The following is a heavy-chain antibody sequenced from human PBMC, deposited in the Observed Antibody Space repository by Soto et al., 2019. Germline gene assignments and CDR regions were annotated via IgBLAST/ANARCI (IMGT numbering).Heavy chain of an antibody. V-gene: IGHV3-30-3*01. J-gene: IGHJ4*02. D-gene: IGHD3-22*01. CDR3: ARVPDGSGGYYDY. CDR2: ISYDGSNK. Sequence: QVQLVESGGGVVQPGRSLRLSCAASGFTFSSYAMHWVRQAPGKGLEWVAVISYDGSNKYYADSVKGRFTISRDNSKNTLYLQMNSLRAEDRAVYYCARVPDGSGGYYDYWGQGPLVTVSS. CDR1: GFTFSSYA.